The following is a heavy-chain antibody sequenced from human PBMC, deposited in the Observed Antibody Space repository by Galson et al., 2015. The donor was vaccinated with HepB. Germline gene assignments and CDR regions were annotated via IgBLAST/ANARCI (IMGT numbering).Heavy chain of an antibody. J-gene: IGHJ6*03. V-gene: IGHV1-3*01. Sequence: SVKVSCKASGYTFTSYAMHWVRQAPGQRLEWMGWINAGNGNTKYSQEFQGRVTITRDTSASTAYMELSSLRSEDTAVYYCARDSAPAATRGYYYYMDVWGKGTTVTVSS. CDR1: GYTFTSYA. CDR3: ARDSAPAATRGYYYYMDV. D-gene: IGHD2-2*01. CDR2: INAGNGNT.